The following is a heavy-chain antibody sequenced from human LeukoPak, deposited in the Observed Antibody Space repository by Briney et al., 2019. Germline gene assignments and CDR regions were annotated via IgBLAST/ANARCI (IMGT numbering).Heavy chain of an antibody. CDR3: AKGSRYSYAFYFDY. D-gene: IGHD5-18*01. J-gene: IGHJ4*02. V-gene: IGHV3-9*03. CDR1: GFTFDDYA. CDR2: ISWNSGSI. Sequence: GGSLRLSCAASGFTFDDYAMHWVRQAPGKGLEWVSGISWNSGSIGYADSVKGRFTISGDNAKKSLYLQMNSLRAEDMALYYYAKGSRYSYAFYFDYWGQGALVTVSS.